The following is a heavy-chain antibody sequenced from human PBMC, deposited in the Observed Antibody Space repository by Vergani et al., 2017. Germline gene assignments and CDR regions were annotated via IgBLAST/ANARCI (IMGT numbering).Heavy chain of an antibody. Sequence: EVQLLESGGGLVQPGGSLRLSCAASGFTFSSYAMSWVRQAPGKGLDWVSAISGSGGSTYYADSVKGRFTISRDNSKNTLYLQMNSLRAEDTAVYYCAKSSMVRGVPHRGWFDPWGQGTLVTVSS. CDR2: ISGSGGST. CDR1: GFTFSSYA. J-gene: IGHJ5*02. D-gene: IGHD3-10*01. CDR3: AKSSMVRGVPHRGWFDP. V-gene: IGHV3-23*01.